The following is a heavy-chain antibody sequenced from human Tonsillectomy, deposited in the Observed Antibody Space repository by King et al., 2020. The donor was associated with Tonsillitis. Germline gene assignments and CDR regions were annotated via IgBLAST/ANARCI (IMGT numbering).Heavy chain of an antibody. CDR2: ISGSGGST. CDR1: GVPFSSYA. D-gene: IGHD3-10*01. V-gene: IGHV3-23*04. CDR3: AKLGSFDY. Sequence: VQLVESGGGLVQPGGPLRLSCAASGVPFSSYAMSWAREAPGKGLVWVSAISGSGGSTYYAVSEKGRFTISRDYSKNTLYLQMNSLRAEDAAVYYCAKLGSFDYCGQGTLVTVSS. J-gene: IGHJ4*02.